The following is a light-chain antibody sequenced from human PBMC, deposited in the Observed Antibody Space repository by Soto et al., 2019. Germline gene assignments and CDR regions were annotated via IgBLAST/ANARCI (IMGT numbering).Light chain of an antibody. CDR2: GAS. CDR1: QNLSRYF. CDR3: QQHDSLPIT. Sequence: EIVLAPDVTSMSSIPGPPALLSCRASQNLSRYFVAWYQHKPGQAPRLLIAGASRRATGIPDRFSGAGSGTDFTLTISRVEPEDFALYYCQQHDSLPITFGQGTRLEIK. J-gene: IGKJ5*01. V-gene: IGKV3-20*01.